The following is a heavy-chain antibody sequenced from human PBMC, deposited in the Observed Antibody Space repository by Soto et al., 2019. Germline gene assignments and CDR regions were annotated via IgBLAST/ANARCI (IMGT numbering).Heavy chain of an antibody. CDR2: IIPIFGTA. J-gene: IGHJ6*02. V-gene: IGHV1-69*06. CDR1: GGTFSSYA. D-gene: IGHD3-22*01. Sequence: SVKVSCKASGGTFSSYAISWVRQAPGQGIEWMGGIIPIFGTANYAQKFQGRVTITADKSTSTAYMELSSLRSEDTAVYYCARTPGYYYDSSGYPNSISFSDYSYVMDVWGQGTTVTVSS. CDR3: ARTPGYYYDSSGYPNSISFSDYSYVMDV.